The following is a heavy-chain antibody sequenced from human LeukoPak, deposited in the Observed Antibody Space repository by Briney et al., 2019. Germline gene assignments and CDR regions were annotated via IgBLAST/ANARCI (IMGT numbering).Heavy chain of an antibody. CDR1: GYTFTGYY. Sequence: ASVKVSCKASGYTFTGYYMHWVRQAPGQGLEWMGWINPNSGGTNYAQKFQGRVTMTRDMSTSTVYMELSSLRSEDTAVYYCARGGRSGWYFWGQGTLVTVSS. D-gene: IGHD6-19*01. J-gene: IGHJ4*02. V-gene: IGHV1-2*02. CDR3: ARGGRSGWYF. CDR2: INPNSGGT.